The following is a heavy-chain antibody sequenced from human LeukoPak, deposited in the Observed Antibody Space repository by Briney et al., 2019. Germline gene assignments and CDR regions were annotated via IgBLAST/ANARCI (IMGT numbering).Heavy chain of an antibody. D-gene: IGHD2-2*01. CDR1: GFTFSSYA. Sequence: GGSLRLSCAASGFTFSSYAMSWVRQAPGKGLEWVSAISGSGGSTYYADSVKGRFTISRDNSKNTLYLQMNSLRAEDTAVYYCAKAGGSIVVVPAAMNGNQFDYWGQGTLVTVSS. CDR2: ISGSGGST. CDR3: AKAGGSIVVVPAAMNGNQFDY. J-gene: IGHJ4*02. V-gene: IGHV3-23*01.